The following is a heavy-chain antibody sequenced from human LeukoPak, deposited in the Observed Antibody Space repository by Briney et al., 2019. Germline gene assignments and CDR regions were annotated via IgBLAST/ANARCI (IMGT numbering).Heavy chain of an antibody. J-gene: IGHJ6*03. CDR1: GGSFSGYY. D-gene: IGHD3-10*01. CDR2: INHSGST. CDR3: ASRPKQYYYGSGSYYERNYYYYMDV. V-gene: IGHV4-34*01. Sequence: PSETLSLTCAVYGGSFSGYYWSWIRQPPGKGLEWIGEINHSGSTNYNPSLKSRVTISVDTSKNQFSLKLSSVTAADTAVYYCASRPKQYYYGSGSYYERNYYYYMDVWGKGTTVTISS.